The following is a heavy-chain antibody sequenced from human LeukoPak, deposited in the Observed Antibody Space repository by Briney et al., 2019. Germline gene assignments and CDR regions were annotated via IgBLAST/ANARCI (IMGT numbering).Heavy chain of an antibody. V-gene: IGHV4-59*01. D-gene: IGHD6-13*01. CDR1: GGSISSYY. CDR3: ARDNPMLAAAGYPSYYGMVV. Sequence: SETLSLTCTVSGGSISSYYWSWIRQPPGKGLEWIGYIYYSGSTNYNPSLKSRVTISVDTSKNQFSLKLSSVTAADTAVYYCARDNPMLAAAGYPSYYGMVVWGQGTTVTVSS. J-gene: IGHJ6*02. CDR2: IYYSGST.